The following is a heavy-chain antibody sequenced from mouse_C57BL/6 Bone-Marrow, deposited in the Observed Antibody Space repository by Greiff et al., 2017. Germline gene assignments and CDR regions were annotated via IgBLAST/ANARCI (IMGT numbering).Heavy chain of an antibody. V-gene: IGHV5-6*01. Sequence: EVQLVESGGDLVKPGGSLKLSCAASGFTFSSYGMSWVRQTPDKRLEWVATISSGGSYTYYPDSVKGRFTISRDNAKNTLYLQMSSLKSEDTAMYYCARHYSFDDWGQGTTLTVSS. CDR2: ISSGGSYT. CDR3: ARHYSFDD. CDR1: GFTFSSYG. D-gene: IGHD2-12*01. J-gene: IGHJ2*01.